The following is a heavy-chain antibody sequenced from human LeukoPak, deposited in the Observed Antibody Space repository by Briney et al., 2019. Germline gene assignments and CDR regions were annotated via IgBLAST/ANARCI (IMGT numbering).Heavy chain of an antibody. Sequence: SETLSLTCTVSGGSISSGSYYWSWIRQPAGKGLEWIGRIYTSGSTNYNPSLKSRVTISVDTSKNQFSLKLSSVTAADTAVYYCARVRYYYDSSGYSDAFDIWGQGTMVTVSS. CDR3: ARVRYYYDSSGYSDAFDI. J-gene: IGHJ3*02. D-gene: IGHD3-22*01. CDR1: GGSISSGSYY. CDR2: IYTSGST. V-gene: IGHV4-61*02.